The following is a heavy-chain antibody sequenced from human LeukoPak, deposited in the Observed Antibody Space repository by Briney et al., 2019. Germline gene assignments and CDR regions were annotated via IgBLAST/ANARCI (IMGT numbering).Heavy chain of an antibody. J-gene: IGHJ4*02. Sequence: GGSLRLSCAASGFTFSSYSMNWVRQAPGKGLEWVSSISSSGTYIYYADSVKGRFTISRDNAKNSLYLQMNSLRAEDTAVYYCARDRPDIVVVPAANVDYWGQGTLVTVSS. CDR1: GFTFSSYS. CDR2: ISSSGTYI. D-gene: IGHD2-2*01. V-gene: IGHV3-21*01. CDR3: ARDRPDIVVVPAANVDY.